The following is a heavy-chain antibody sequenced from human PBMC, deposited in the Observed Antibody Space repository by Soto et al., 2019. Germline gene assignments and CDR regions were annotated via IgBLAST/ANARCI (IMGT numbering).Heavy chain of an antibody. CDR1: GDSLGSHY. D-gene: IGHD2-21*01. CDR2: IRNTGST. Sequence: QMLLRASGPGLVKPSETLALTCTVSGDSLGSHYWSWIRQTPGKGLEWIGYIRNTGSTKYNPSLQSRVTMSIDTSKNQISLRLTSVSAADTAFYSCARHLFYNMSPDVWGEGTPVTVSS. V-gene: IGHV4-59*08. J-gene: IGHJ6*02. CDR3: ARHLFYNMSPDV.